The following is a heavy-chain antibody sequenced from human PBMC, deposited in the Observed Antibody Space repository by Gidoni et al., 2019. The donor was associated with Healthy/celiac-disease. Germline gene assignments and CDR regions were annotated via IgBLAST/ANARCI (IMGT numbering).Heavy chain of an antibody. D-gene: IGHD5-12*01. CDR1: GYTFTSYH. CDR2: INPSGGST. Sequence: QVQLVQSGAEVKKPGASVKVSCKASGYTFTSYHMHWVRQAPEQGLEWMGIINPSGGSTSYAQKFQGRVTMTRDTSTRTVYMELSSLRSEDTAVYYCARALRFRYFDYWGQGTLVTVSS. CDR3: ARALRFRYFDY. J-gene: IGHJ4*02. V-gene: IGHV1-46*01.